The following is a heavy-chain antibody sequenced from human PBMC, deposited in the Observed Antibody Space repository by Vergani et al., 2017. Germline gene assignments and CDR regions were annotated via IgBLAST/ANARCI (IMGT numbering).Heavy chain of an antibody. CDR3: TIGVMDFYDSSGHQARDY. J-gene: IGHJ4*02. CDR1: GFIVSDNY. V-gene: IGHV3-66*02. Sequence: DVQLVESGGGLVQPGGSLKLSCAASGFIVSDNYMTWVRQAPGKGLEWVSIMYTGGTTDYADSVKGRFTVSRDTSKNFLYLQMNNLRAEDTAVYYCTIGVMDFYDSSGHQARDYWGQGTLVIVSS. D-gene: IGHD3-22*01. CDR2: MYTGGTT.